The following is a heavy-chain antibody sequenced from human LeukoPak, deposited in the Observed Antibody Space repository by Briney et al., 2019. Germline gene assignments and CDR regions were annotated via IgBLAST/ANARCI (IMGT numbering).Heavy chain of an antibody. CDR1: GYTFTGYY. V-gene: IGHV1-2*02. Sequence: GASVKVSCKASGYTFTGYYLHWVRQAPGQGLEWVGWINPNSGVTNYAQKFQGRVTMTTDTSTSTAYMELRSLRSDDTAVYYCARGRDILTSPYGLDVWGQGTTVIVSS. D-gene: IGHD3-9*01. J-gene: IGHJ6*02. CDR2: INPNSGVT. CDR3: ARGRDILTSPYGLDV.